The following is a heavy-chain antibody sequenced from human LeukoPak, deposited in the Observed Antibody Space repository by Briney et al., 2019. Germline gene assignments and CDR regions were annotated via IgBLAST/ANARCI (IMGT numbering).Heavy chain of an antibody. CDR2: INPSGGST. Sequence: ASVKVSCKASGYTFTSYYMHWVRQAPGQGLEWMGIINPSGGSTSYAQKFQGRVTMTRDTSTSTVYMELSSLRSEDTAVYYCARDPLTYYDFWSGYSRDYYYYGMDVWGQGTTVTVSS. D-gene: IGHD3-3*01. CDR3: ARDPLTYYDFWSGYSRDYYYYGMDV. V-gene: IGHV1-46*01. CDR1: GYTFTSYY. J-gene: IGHJ6*02.